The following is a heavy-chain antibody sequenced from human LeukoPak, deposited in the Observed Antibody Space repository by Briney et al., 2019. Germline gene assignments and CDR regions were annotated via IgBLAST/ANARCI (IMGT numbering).Heavy chain of an antibody. CDR2: ISGSGGST. CDR1: GFTFSIYA. D-gene: IGHD3-22*01. CDR3: AKDPPSSYYDSSGPLGDY. J-gene: IGHJ4*02. V-gene: IGHV3-23*01. Sequence: GGSLRLSCAASGFTFSIYAMSWVRQAPGKGLEWVSTISGSGGSTYYADSVKGRFTISRDNSKNTLYLQMNSLRAEDTAVYYCAKDPPSSYYDSSGPLGDYWGQGTLVTVSS.